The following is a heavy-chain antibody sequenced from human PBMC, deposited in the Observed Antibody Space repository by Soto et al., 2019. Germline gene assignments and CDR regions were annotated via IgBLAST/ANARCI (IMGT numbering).Heavy chain of an antibody. CDR3: ATWLLREHAYDI. CDR1: GLTITGKKY. Sequence: GGSLRLSCAALGLTITGKKYMSWVRQAPGRGLEWVSALYDVDGSYYADSVKGRCTISRDSSKTIVFLQMTNLGPDDTAVYYCATWLLREHAYDIWGLGTTVTVSS. J-gene: IGHJ3*02. D-gene: IGHD2-15*01. CDR2: LYDVDGS. V-gene: IGHV3-53*01.